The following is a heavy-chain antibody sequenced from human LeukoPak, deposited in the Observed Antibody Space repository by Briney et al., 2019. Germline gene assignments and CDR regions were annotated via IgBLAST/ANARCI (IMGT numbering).Heavy chain of an antibody. Sequence: PSETLSLTCTVSGYSISSGYYWGWIRQPPGKGLEWIGSIYHSGSTYYNPSLKSRVTISVDTSKNQFSLKLSSVTAADTAVYYCARGATVPAANFDFWGQGTLVTVSS. CDR2: IYHSGST. V-gene: IGHV4-38-2*02. J-gene: IGHJ4*02. D-gene: IGHD2-2*01. CDR3: ARGATVPAANFDF. CDR1: GYSISSGYY.